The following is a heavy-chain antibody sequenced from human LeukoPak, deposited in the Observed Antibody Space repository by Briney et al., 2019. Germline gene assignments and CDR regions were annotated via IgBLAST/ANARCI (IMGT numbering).Heavy chain of an antibody. CDR1: GFTFSSYG. CDR3: AKDQVVTAIRPDAFDI. CDR2: ISYDGSNK. V-gene: IGHV3-30*18. Sequence: GGSLRLSCAASGFTFSSYGMHWVRQAPGKGLEWVAVISYDGSNKYYADSVKGRFTFSRDNSRNTLYLQMNSLRAEDTAVYYRAKDQVVTAIRPDAFDIWGQGTMVTVSS. J-gene: IGHJ3*02. D-gene: IGHD2-21*02.